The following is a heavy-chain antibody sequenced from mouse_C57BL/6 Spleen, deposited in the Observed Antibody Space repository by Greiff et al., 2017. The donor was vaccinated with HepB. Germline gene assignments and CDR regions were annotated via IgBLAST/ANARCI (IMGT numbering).Heavy chain of an antibody. V-gene: IGHV1-59*01. D-gene: IGHD1-1*01. J-gene: IGHJ3*01. CDR3: ARTLYGSSFAGFAY. CDR2: IDPSDSYT. CDR1: GYTFTSYW. Sequence: VQLQQPGAELVRPGTSVKLSCKASGYTFTSYWMHWVKQRPGQGLEWIGVIDPSDSYTNYNQKFKGKATLTVDTSSSTAYMQLSSLTSADSAVYYCARTLYGSSFAGFAYWGQGTLVTVSA.